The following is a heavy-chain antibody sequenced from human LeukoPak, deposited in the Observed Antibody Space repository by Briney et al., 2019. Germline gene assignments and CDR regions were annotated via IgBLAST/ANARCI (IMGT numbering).Heavy chain of an antibody. CDR1: GGSISTYY. J-gene: IGHJ4*02. Sequence: SKTLSLTCTVSGGSISTYYWSWIRQPPGKGLEWIGYIYYSGSTNYNPSLKSRVTISVDTSKNQFSLKLNSVTAADTAVYYCARDRSGYSSGWYHLGYWGQGTLVSVSS. V-gene: IGHV4-59*01. CDR3: ARDRSGYSSGWYHLGY. D-gene: IGHD6-19*01. CDR2: IYYSGST.